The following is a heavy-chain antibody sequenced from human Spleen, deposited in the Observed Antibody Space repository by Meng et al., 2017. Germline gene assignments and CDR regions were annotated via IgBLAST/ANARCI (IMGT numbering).Heavy chain of an antibody. CDR3: ARGPTTMAHDFDY. CDR1: GGTFSDYY. V-gene: IGHV4-34*01. CDR2: INHSGTT. J-gene: IGHJ4*02. Sequence: VRVQQWGAGLFKPSETRAITCVVSGGTFSDYYVSWIRQPPGKGLEWIGEINHSGTTNYNPSLESRATISVDTSQNNLSLKLSSVTAADSAVYYCARGPTTMAHDFDYWGQGTLVTVSS. D-gene: IGHD4-11*01.